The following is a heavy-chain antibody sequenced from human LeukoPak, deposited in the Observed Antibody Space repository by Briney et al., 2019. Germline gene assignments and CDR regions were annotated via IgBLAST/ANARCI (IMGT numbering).Heavy chain of an antibody. D-gene: IGHD6-13*01. CDR1: XXXXXXYX. V-gene: IGHV1-18*01. Sequence: VXVSCKASXXXXXXYXXSWVXXAXGQGXXXMGXISAYNGNTNYAQKLQGRVTMTTDTSTSTAYMELRSLRSDDTAVYYCARAREQQLVRYDYWGQGTLVTVSS. J-gene: IGHJ4*02. CDR2: ISAYNGNT. CDR3: ARAREQQLVRYDY.